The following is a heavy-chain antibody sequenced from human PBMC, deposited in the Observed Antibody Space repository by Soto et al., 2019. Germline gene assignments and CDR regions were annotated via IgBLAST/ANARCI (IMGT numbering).Heavy chain of an antibody. D-gene: IGHD1-1*01. CDR3: VRSLQMESGNDYGLDV. CDR1: GVSLNTADTW. J-gene: IGHJ6*02. V-gene: IGHV4-30-4*01. CDR2: YHSGGST. Sequence: QVQLQESGSGLVKPSQSLSLTCTVSGVSLNTADTWWSWIRQSPGKGLELIGYYHSGGSTYYDASFRSRVIISADTSNSQFSLKLSSVTVADTDVYFCVRSLQMESGNDYGLDVWGQGTTVTVSS.